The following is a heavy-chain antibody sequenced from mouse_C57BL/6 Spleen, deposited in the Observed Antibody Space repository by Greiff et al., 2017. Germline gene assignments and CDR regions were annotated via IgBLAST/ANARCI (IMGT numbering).Heavy chain of an antibody. CDR1: GFTFSDYG. CDR2: ISSGSSTI. CDR3: ARSLDY. J-gene: IGHJ2*01. Sequence: EVQLVESGGGLVKPGGSLKLSCAASGFTFSDYGMHWVRQAPEKGLAWVAYISSGSSTIYYADTVKGRFTISRDNAKNTLFLQMTSLRSEDTAMYYCARSLDYWGQGTTLTVSS. V-gene: IGHV5-17*01.